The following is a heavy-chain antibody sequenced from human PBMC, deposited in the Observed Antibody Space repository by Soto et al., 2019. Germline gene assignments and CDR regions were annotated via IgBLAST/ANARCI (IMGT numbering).Heavy chain of an antibody. Sequence: SETLSLTCAVNGGSFTGYYGCWIRQSPGKGLEWIGEVSHTGRTNYNPSLKSRVTISIDTSKNQFFLKLDSVTAADTGMYYCARNGGSTWYYFDSWGQGTVVT. V-gene: IGHV4-34*01. D-gene: IGHD6-13*01. J-gene: IGHJ4*02. CDR2: VSHTGRT. CDR1: GGSFTGYY. CDR3: ARNGGSTWYYFDS.